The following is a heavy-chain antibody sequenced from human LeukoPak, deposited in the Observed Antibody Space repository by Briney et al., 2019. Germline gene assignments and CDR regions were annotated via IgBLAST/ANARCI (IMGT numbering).Heavy chain of an antibody. CDR2: VYYSGST. CDR3: ARDITGPRGTFDY. Sequence: SETLSLTCTVSGGYIITSGHYWGWIRQPPGKGLEWIGSVYYSGSTYYNPSLKSRVTISVDTSKNQFSLKLSSVTAADTAVYYCARDITGPRGTFDYWGQGTLVTVSS. J-gene: IGHJ4*02. CDR1: GGYIITSGHY. V-gene: IGHV4-39*07. D-gene: IGHD1-20*01.